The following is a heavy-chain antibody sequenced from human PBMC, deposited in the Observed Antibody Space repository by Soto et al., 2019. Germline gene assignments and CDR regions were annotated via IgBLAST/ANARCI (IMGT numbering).Heavy chain of an antibody. CDR2: IYHSGST. CDR1: VYSISSGYY. Sequence: NPAETLSLTGAVSVYSISSGYYWGRIRQPPGKGLEWIGSIYHSGSTYYNPSLKSRVTISVDTSKNQFSLKLSSVTAADTAVYYCARDQSSSDFWSGSNYWGQGTLVTVSS. CDR3: ARDQSSSDFWSGSNY. J-gene: IGHJ4*02. V-gene: IGHV4-38-2*02. D-gene: IGHD3-3*01.